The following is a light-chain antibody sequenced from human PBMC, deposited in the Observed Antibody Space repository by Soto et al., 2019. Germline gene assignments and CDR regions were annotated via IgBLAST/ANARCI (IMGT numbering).Light chain of an antibody. CDR2: GAS. CDR3: QQYGSSPIT. V-gene: IGKV3-20*01. CDR1: QSISSGY. J-gene: IGKJ5*01. Sequence: EIVLTQSAGTLSWSPGERATLSCRASQSISSGYLAWYQQKPGQAPRLLIYGASTRATGIPARISGSGYGTDFNLTISRLETEDFAVYYCQQYGSSPITFGQGTRLEIK.